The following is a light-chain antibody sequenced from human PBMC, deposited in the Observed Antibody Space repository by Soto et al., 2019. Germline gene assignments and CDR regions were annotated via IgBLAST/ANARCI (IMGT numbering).Light chain of an antibody. Sequence: QSALTQPASVSGSPGQSITISCTGTSSDIGFYNYVSWYQQYPGKAPKVVIYEVKNRPSGVSNRFSGSKSGNTASLTISRLQADDEADYYCCSYTSSSTLYVFGTGTKLTVL. CDR3: CSYTSSSTLYV. J-gene: IGLJ1*01. CDR2: EVK. V-gene: IGLV2-14*01. CDR1: SSDIGFYNY.